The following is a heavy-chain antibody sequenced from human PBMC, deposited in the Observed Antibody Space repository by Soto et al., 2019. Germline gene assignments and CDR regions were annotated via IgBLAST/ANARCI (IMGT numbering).Heavy chain of an antibody. V-gene: IGHV1-69*13. Sequence: SVKVSCKASGGTFSSYAISWVRQAPGQGLEWMGGIIPVFGTANYAQKFQGRVTITADESTSTAYMELSSLRSEDTAVYYCARAGGGYNWASFPPPVYYFDYWGQGTLVTVSS. CDR1: GGTFSSYA. J-gene: IGHJ4*02. CDR2: IIPVFGTA. D-gene: IGHD1-20*01. CDR3: ARAGGGYNWASFPPPVYYFDY.